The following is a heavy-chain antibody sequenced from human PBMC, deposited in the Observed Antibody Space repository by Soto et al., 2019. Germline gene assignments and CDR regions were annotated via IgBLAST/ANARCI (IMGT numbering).Heavy chain of an antibody. CDR3: ARGPVLQDFWSGTYYYYGMDV. V-gene: IGHV3-66*01. CDR2: IYSGGST. CDR1: GFTVSSNY. J-gene: IGHJ6*02. Sequence: GGSLRLSCAASGFTVSSNYMSWVRQAPGKGLEWVSVIYSGGSTYYVDSVKGRFTISRDNSKNTLYLQMNSLRAEDTAVYYCARGPVLQDFWSGTYYYYGMDVWGQGTTVTVSS. D-gene: IGHD3-3*01.